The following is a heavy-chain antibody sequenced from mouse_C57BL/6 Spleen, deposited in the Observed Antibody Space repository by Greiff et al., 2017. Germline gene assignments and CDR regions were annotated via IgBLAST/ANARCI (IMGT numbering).Heavy chain of an antibody. J-gene: IGHJ4*01. CDR3: ARDRYDGYYVFAMDY. CDR1: GYAFSSYW. Sequence: QVQLQQSGAELVKPGASVKISCKASGYAFSSYWMNWVKQRPGKGLEWIGQIYPGDGDTNYNGKFKGKATLTADKSSSTAYMQLSSLTSEDSAVYFCARDRYDGYYVFAMDYWGQGTSVTVSS. CDR2: IYPGDGDT. V-gene: IGHV1-80*01. D-gene: IGHD2-3*01.